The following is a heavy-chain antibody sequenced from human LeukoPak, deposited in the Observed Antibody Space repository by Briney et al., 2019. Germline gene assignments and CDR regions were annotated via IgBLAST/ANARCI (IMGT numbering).Heavy chain of an antibody. D-gene: IGHD2-2*01. CDR1: GFTFSTYA. CDR3: GKALVPSTLFWFFGL. J-gene: IGHJ2*01. CDR2: ISHSGSST. Sequence: GGSLRLSCAASGFTFSTYAMTWVRQAPGKGLEWVSSISHSGSSTPYADSVKGRFTISKDNSKNTFYLQMDSLRAEDTAVYYCGKALVPSTLFWFFGLWGRGHLVNVPS. V-gene: IGHV3-23*01.